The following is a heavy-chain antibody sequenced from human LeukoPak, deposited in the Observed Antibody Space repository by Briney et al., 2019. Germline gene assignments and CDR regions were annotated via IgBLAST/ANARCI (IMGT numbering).Heavy chain of an antibody. D-gene: IGHD6-13*01. CDR2: ISYTGGSQ. CDR3: AKEATEYTSRALDY. J-gene: IGHJ4*02. V-gene: IGHV3-30*18. CDR1: GFTFSNYG. Sequence: GRSLRLSCAASGFTFSNYGMHWVRQAPGKGLEWVAVISYTGGSQFYADSVKGRFTISRDDSKNTLYLQMNSLRAEDTAVYYCAKEATEYTSRALDYWGQGTLVTVSS.